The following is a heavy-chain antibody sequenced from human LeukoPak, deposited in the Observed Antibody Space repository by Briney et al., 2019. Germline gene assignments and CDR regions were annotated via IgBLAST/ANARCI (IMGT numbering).Heavy chain of an antibody. CDR1: GGSISSSNW. CDR2: IYHSGST. J-gene: IGHJ4*02. V-gene: IGHV4-4*02. CDR3: ARDRKYYDILTGYYRDYYFDY. Sequence: SETLSLTCAVSGGSISSSNWWSWVRQPPGKGLEWIGEIYHSGSTNYNPSLKSRVTISVDKSKNQFSLKLSSVTAADTAVYYCARDRKYYDILTGYYRDYYFDYWGQGTLVTVSS. D-gene: IGHD3-9*01.